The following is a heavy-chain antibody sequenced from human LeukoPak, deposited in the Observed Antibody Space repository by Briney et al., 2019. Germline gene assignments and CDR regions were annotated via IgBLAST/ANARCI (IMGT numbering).Heavy chain of an antibody. CDR3: ARKDDYGDYYYFDY. Sequence: PSETLSLTCAVYGGSFSGYYWSWIRQPPGKGLEWIGEINHSGSTNYNPSLKSRVTISVDTSKNQFSLKLSSVTAADTAVYYCARKDDYGDYYYFDYWGQGTLVTVSS. CDR2: INHSGST. J-gene: IGHJ4*02. V-gene: IGHV4-34*01. D-gene: IGHD4-17*01. CDR1: GGSFSGYY.